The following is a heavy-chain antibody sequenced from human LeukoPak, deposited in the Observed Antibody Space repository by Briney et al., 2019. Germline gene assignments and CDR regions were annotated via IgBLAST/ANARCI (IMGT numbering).Heavy chain of an antibody. CDR3: ARGYSSGYNPYNWFDP. D-gene: IGHD6-19*01. Sequence: PSETLSLTCTVSGGSISSSSYYWGWIRQPPGKGLEWIGSIYYSGSTYYNPSLKSRVTISVDTSKNQFSLKLSSVTAADTAVCYCARGYSSGYNPYNWFDPWGQGTLVTVSS. J-gene: IGHJ5*02. CDR1: GGSISSSSYY. V-gene: IGHV4-39*07. CDR2: IYYSGST.